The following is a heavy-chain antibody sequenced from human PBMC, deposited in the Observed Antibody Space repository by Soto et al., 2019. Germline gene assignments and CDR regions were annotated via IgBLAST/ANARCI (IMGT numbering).Heavy chain of an antibody. Sequence: PSETLSLTCTVSGGSISSGGYYWSWIRQHPGKGLEWIGYIYYSGSTYYNPSLKSRVTISVDTSKNQFSLKLSSVTAADTAVYYCARGDDFASYYYYGMDVWGQGTTVTVSS. D-gene: IGHD3-3*01. CDR1: GGSISSGGYY. V-gene: IGHV4-31*03. CDR3: ARGDDFASYYYYGMDV. CDR2: IYYSGST. J-gene: IGHJ6*02.